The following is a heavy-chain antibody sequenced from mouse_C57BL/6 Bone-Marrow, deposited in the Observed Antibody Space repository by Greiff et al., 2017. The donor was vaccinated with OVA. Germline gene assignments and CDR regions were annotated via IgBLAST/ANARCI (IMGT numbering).Heavy chain of an antibody. CDR1: GFTFTDDY. CDR3: TSYGSFDY. V-gene: IGHV14-4*01. Sequence: VQLQESGAELVRPGASVKLSCTASGFTFTDDYMHWVKQRPEQGLEWIGWIDPDNGDTEYASKFQGKATITADTSSNTAYLQLSSLTSEDTAVYYCTSYGSFDYWGQGTTLTVSS. J-gene: IGHJ2*01. CDR2: IDPDNGDT. D-gene: IGHD2-1*01.